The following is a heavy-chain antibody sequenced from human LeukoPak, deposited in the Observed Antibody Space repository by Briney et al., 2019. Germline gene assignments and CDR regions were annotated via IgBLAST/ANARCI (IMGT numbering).Heavy chain of an antibody. CDR1: GFTFSSYA. Sequence: GGSLRLSCAASGFTFSSYAMSWVRQAPGKGLEWVANIKQDGSEKYYVDSVKGRFTISRDNAKNSLYLQMNSLRAEDTAVYYCARVSYYGSGSYYSLTGFDPWGQGTLVTVSS. V-gene: IGHV3-7*01. D-gene: IGHD3-10*01. CDR3: ARVSYYGSGSYYSLTGFDP. J-gene: IGHJ5*02. CDR2: IKQDGSEK.